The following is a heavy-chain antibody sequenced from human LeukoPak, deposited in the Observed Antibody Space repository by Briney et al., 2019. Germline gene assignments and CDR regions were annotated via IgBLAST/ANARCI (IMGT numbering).Heavy chain of an antibody. Sequence: PSETLSLTCTVSGGSISSYYWSWIRQPPWKGLEWIGYIYTSGSTNYNPSLKGRVTISVDTSKNQFSLKLSSVTAADTAVYYCARCNPYFDYWGQGTLVTVSS. CDR3: ARCNPYFDY. D-gene: IGHD1-14*01. CDR1: GGSISSYY. J-gene: IGHJ4*02. CDR2: IYTSGST. V-gene: IGHV4-4*09.